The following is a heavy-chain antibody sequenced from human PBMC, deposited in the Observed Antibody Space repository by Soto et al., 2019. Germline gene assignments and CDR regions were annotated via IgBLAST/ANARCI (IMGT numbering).Heavy chain of an antibody. D-gene: IGHD1-26*01. CDR1: GFTLSSYS. Sequence: EVQLVESGGGLVKPGGSLRLSCAVSGFTLSSYSMNWVRQAPGKGLEWVSSISSTSAYIYYGDSVKGRFTVSRDNAENALYLQMNSLRDEDTAVYFCAREKSGADAWYFDLWGRGTLVTVSS. CDR3: AREKSGADAWYFDL. CDR2: ISSTSAYI. J-gene: IGHJ2*01. V-gene: IGHV3-21*01.